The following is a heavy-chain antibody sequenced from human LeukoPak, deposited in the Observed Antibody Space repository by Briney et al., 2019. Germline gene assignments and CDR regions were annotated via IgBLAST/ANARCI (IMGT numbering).Heavy chain of an antibody. Sequence: GGSLRLSCAASGFTFSNAWMSWVRQAPGKGLEWVGRIKSKTDGGTTDYAAPVKGRFTISRDDSKNTLYLQMNSLRAEDTAVYYCAKFLWELPRDAFDIWGQGTMVTVSS. CDR3: AKFLWELPRDAFDI. V-gene: IGHV3-15*01. CDR1: GFTFSNAW. J-gene: IGHJ3*02. CDR2: IKSKTDGGTT. D-gene: IGHD1-26*01.